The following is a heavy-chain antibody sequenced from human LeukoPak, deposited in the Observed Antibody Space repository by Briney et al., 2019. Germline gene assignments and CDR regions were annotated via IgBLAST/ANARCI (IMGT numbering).Heavy chain of an antibody. CDR2: ISGSGNST. J-gene: IGHJ4*02. V-gene: IGHV3-23*01. D-gene: IGHD2-2*02. CDR3: AKVQTPYCSSTSCYNFDY. CDR1: GFTFSSYA. Sequence: GGSLRLSCAASGFTFSSYAMTWVRQAPGKGLEWVSAISGSGNSTYYADSAKGRFTISRDNSKNTLYLQINSLRAEDTAVYYCAKVQTPYCSSTSCYNFDYWGQGTLVTVSS.